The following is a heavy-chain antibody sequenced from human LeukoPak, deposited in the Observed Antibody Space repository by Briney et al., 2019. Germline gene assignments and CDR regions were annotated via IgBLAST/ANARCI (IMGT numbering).Heavy chain of an antibody. D-gene: IGHD5-18*01. CDR1: GYSFTSYW. CDR3: ARPATAMVPYYFDY. Sequence: GESLQISCKGSGYSFTSYWIGWVRQLPGKGLEWMGIIYPGDSDTRYSPSFQGQVTISADKSISTAYLQWSSLKPSDTAMYYCARPATAMVPYYFDYWGQGTLVTVSS. V-gene: IGHV5-51*01. CDR2: IYPGDSDT. J-gene: IGHJ4*02.